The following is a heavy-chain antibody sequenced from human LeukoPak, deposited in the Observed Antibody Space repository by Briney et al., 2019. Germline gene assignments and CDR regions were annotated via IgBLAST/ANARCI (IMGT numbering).Heavy chain of an antibody. V-gene: IGHV3-23*01. Sequence: GGSLRLSCAASGLTFSSYAMIWVRQAPGKGLEWVSAISGSGGSTYYADSVKGRFTISRDNSKNTLYLQMNSLRAEDTAVYYCAKDGYYGSGPADYWGQGTLVTVSS. J-gene: IGHJ4*02. CDR2: ISGSGGST. CDR1: GLTFSSYA. CDR3: AKDGYYGSGPADY. D-gene: IGHD3-10*01.